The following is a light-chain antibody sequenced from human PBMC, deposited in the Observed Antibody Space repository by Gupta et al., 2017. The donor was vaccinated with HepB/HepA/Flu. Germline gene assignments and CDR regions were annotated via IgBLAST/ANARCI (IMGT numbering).Light chain of an antibody. CDR3: QQSDSFPLT. CDR2: ATS. Sequence: DIQMTQSPSPVSASVGDRVTMTCRASRDIDTYLAWYQHKLGQPPRLLIYATSTLKSGVPLRFSGSGSGTDFTLTISSLQPEDFATYYCQQSDSFPLTFGGGTKVEI. V-gene: IGKV1-12*01. J-gene: IGKJ4*01. CDR1: RDIDTY.